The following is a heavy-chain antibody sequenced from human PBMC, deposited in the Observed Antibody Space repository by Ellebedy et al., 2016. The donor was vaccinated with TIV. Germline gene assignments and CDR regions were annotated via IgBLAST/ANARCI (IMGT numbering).Heavy chain of an antibody. Sequence: PGGSLRPSCTAPGFTSSSYSMTWVRSAPGTGLEWISYISSGISIYYADSVKGRFTISRDNAKNSLYLQMNSLRVEDTAVYYCAREAWGSYGTEYLQHWGQGTLVTVSA. D-gene: IGHD3-16*01. CDR1: GFTSSSYS. J-gene: IGHJ1*01. V-gene: IGHV3-48*04. CDR2: ISSGISI. CDR3: AREAWGSYGTEYLQH.